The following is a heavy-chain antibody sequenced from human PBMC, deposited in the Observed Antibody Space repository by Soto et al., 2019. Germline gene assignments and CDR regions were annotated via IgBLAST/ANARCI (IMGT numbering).Heavy chain of an antibody. V-gene: IGHV1-2*02. Sequence: ASVKVSCKTSGYTFNDYYMHWVRQAPGQGLEWLGWINPNSGTTDYAQNFQGRVTLTADTSINTTYMQLSSLASGDTAIYYCARDLRGYSNWFHPWGQGTLVTLSS. CDR3: ARDLRGYSNWFHP. CDR2: INPNSGTT. D-gene: IGHD3-22*01. CDR1: GYTFNDYY. J-gene: IGHJ5*02.